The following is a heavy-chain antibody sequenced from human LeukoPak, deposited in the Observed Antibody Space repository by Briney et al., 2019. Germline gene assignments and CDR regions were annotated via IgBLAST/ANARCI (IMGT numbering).Heavy chain of an antibody. D-gene: IGHD2-2*01. CDR2: IYTSGSA. Sequence: PSETLSLTCTVSGGSISSYYWTWIRQPAGKGPEWIGRIYTSGSANYNPSLKSRVTMSVDTSKNQFSLKLSSVTAGDTAVYYCARDRGSVPAAPYYYYFYMDVWGKGTTVTVSS. CDR3: ARDRGSVPAAPYYYYFYMDV. J-gene: IGHJ6*03. CDR1: GGSISSYY. V-gene: IGHV4-4*07.